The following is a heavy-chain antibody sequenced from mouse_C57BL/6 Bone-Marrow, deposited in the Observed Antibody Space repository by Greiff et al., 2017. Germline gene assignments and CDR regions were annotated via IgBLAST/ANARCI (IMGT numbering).Heavy chain of an antibody. CDR3: ASQLREDY. Sequence: QVQLQQPGAELVMPGASVKLSCKASGYTFTSYWMHWVKQRPGQGLEWIGEIDPSDSYTNYNQKFKGKSTLTVDKSSSTAYMQLSSLTSEDSAVYFCASQLREDYWGQGTSVTVSS. V-gene: IGHV1-69*01. CDR2: IDPSDSYT. CDR1: GYTFTSYW. D-gene: IGHD3-2*02. J-gene: IGHJ4*01.